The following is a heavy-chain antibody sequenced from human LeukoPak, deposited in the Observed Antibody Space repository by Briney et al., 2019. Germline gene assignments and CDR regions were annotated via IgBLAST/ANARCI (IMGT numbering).Heavy chain of an antibody. CDR2: IRYDGSNK. J-gene: IGHJ5*02. CDR3: AKLPDYYDSSGPMFDP. Sequence: PGGSLRLSCAASGFTFSSYGMHWVRQAPGKGLEWVAFIRYDGSNKYYADSVKGRFTISRDNSKNTLYLQMNSLRAEDTAVYYCAKLPDYYDSSGPMFDPWGQGTLVTVSS. D-gene: IGHD3-22*01. V-gene: IGHV3-30*02. CDR1: GFTFSSYG.